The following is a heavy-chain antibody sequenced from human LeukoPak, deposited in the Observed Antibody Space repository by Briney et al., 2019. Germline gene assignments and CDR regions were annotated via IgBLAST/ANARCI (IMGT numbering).Heavy chain of an antibody. V-gene: IGHV5-51*01. J-gene: IGHJ3*02. CDR2: IYPGDSDT. D-gene: IGHD3-3*01. CDR3: ARSTYYDFWSGQLSDAFDI. Sequence: GESLKISCKGSGYSFTSYWIGWVRQMPGKGLEWMGIIYPGDSDTRCSPSFQGQVTISADKSISTAYLQWSSLKASDTAMYYCARSTYYDFWSGQLSDAFDIWGQGTMVTVSS. CDR1: GYSFTSYW.